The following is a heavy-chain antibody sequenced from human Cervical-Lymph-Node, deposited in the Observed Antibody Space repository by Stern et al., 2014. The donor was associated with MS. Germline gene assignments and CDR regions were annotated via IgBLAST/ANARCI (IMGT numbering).Heavy chain of an antibody. V-gene: IGHV4-4*02. D-gene: IGHD2-2*01. CDR2: VYHTGRA. CDR3: ARDQGFQLMNS. J-gene: IGHJ4*02. Sequence: QLQLQESGPGLVRPSGTLSLTCAVSGDSISNDNWWSWVRQPPGKGLEWIGEVYHTGRANYDPSLKSRVPISVDKSKNQFSLRLTSMTAADTAVYYCARDQGFQLMNSWGQGTLVIVSS. CDR1: GDSISNDNW.